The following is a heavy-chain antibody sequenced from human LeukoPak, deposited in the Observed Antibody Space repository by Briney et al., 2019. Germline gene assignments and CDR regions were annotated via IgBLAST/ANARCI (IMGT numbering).Heavy chain of an antibody. CDR1: GYTLTELS. J-gene: IGHJ6*03. V-gene: IGHV1-24*01. D-gene: IGHD1-26*01. CDR2: FDPEDGET. CDR3: ATDAGGYSGSYSSYYYYMDV. Sequence: GASVKVSCKVSGYTLTELSMHWVRQAPGKGLEWTGGFDPEDGETIYAQKFQGRVTMTEDTSTDTAYMELSSLRSEDTAVYYCATDAGGYSGSYSSYYYYMDVWGKGTTVTVSS.